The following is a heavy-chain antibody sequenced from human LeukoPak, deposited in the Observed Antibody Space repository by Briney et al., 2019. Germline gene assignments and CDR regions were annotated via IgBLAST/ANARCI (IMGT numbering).Heavy chain of an antibody. V-gene: IGHV3-23*01. CDR2: ISGSGDST. J-gene: IGHJ6*02. Sequence: PGGSLRLSCAASGFTFSSYAMSWVRQAPGKGLEWVSAISGSGDSTYYADSVEGRFTVSRDNSKNTLYLQMNSLRAEDTAVYYCANSISVAGRSFYYYGMDVWGQGTTVTVSS. CDR1: GFTFSSYA. CDR3: ANSISVAGRSFYYYGMDV. D-gene: IGHD6-19*01.